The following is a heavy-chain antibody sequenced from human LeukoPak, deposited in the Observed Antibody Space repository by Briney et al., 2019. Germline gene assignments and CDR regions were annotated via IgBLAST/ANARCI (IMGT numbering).Heavy chain of an antibody. Sequence: GGSLRLSCAASGFSFSTYNMNWVRQAPGKGLEWVSSITSSSSYIYYADSVKGRFTISRDNAKTSLYLQMNSLRDEDTAVYYCARDPYSGNYGDYYYMDVWGKGTTVTISS. CDR2: ITSSSSYI. D-gene: IGHD1-26*01. CDR1: GFSFSTYN. CDR3: ARDPYSGNYGDYYYMDV. J-gene: IGHJ6*03. V-gene: IGHV3-21*01.